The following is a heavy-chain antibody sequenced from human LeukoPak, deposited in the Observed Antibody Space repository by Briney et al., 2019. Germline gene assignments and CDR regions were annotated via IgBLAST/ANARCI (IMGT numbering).Heavy chain of an antibody. CDR3: ARVGRLSSFDY. CDR2: INPSAGST. D-gene: IGHD6-25*01. V-gene: IGHV1-46*01. J-gene: IGHJ4*02. Sequence: ASVKVSCKASGYTFTSYYMHWVRQAPGLGLEWMGIINPSAGSTNYAQKFQGRVTMTTDTSTDTAYMELRSLRSDDTAAYYCARVGRLSSFDYWGQGTLVTVSS. CDR1: GYTFTSYY.